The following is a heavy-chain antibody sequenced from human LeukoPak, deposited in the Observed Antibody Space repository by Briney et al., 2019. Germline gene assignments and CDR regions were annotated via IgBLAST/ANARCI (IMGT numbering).Heavy chain of an antibody. CDR1: GFXFSSYD. CDR3: VRGLRYTILGGDYF. Sequence: PGGSLRLSCAVSGFXFSSYDVKWVRQAPGKGLEWVSFISSSGSTINYADSVNGRFTISRDNAKNSLYLQMNSLRAEDTAVYYCVRGLRYTILGGDYFWGQGTLVTVSS. D-gene: IGHD3-3*01. J-gene: IGHJ4*02. CDR2: ISSSGSTI. V-gene: IGHV3-48*03.